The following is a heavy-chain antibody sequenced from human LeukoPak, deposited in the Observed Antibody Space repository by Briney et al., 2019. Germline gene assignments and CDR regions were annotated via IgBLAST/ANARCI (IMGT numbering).Heavy chain of an antibody. V-gene: IGHV4-59*01. CDR3: ARGSSGWYS. CDR1: GFTFSSYS. Sequence: GSLRLSCAASGFTFSSYSMNWVRQAPGKGLEWIGYIYYSGSTNYNPSLKSRVTISVDTSKNQFSLKLSSVTAADTAVYYCARGSSGWYSWGQGTLVTVSS. D-gene: IGHD6-19*01. CDR2: IYYSGST. J-gene: IGHJ4*02.